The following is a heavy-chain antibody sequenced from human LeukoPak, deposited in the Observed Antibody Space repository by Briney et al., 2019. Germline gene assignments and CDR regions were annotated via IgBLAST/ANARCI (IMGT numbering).Heavy chain of an antibody. CDR3: AKEAPTYYYGSGSYFDY. Sequence: GSLRLSCAASGFTFSSYAMSWVRQAPGKGLEWVSVISGSGGSTYYADSVKGRFTISRDNSKNTLYLQMNSLRAEDTAVYYCAKEAPTYYYGSGSYFDYWGQGTLVTVSS. CDR1: GFTFSSYA. D-gene: IGHD3-10*01. J-gene: IGHJ4*02. V-gene: IGHV3-23*01. CDR2: ISGSGGST.